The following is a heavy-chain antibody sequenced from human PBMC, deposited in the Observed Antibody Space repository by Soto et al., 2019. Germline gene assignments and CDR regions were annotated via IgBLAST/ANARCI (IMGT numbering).Heavy chain of an antibody. Sequence: QVQLVQSGAEVKKPGASVKVSCKASGYTFTSYYMHWVRQAPGQGLEWMGIINPSGGSTSYAQKFQGRVTMTRDTSTSTVYMELSSLRSEDTAVYSCAHDGSGYYPYYYGMDVWGQGTTVTVSS. V-gene: IGHV1-46*01. D-gene: IGHD3-22*01. J-gene: IGHJ6*02. CDR1: GYTFTSYY. CDR2: INPSGGST. CDR3: AHDGSGYYPYYYGMDV.